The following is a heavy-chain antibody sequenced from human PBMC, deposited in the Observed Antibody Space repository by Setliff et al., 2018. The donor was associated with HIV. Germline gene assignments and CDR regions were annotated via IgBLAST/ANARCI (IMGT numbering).Heavy chain of an antibody. Sequence: SETLSLTCVVYGGSFSDYYWTWIRQPPEKGLEWIGKINYSGSTDYNSSLRSRVTISTDTSKNQFSLKVRSVTAADTAVYYCARHGESNYDSSGYDAFDIWGQGTMVTVSS. V-gene: IGHV4-34*01. CDR1: GGSFSDYY. J-gene: IGHJ3*02. CDR3: ARHGESNYDSSGYDAFDI. CDR2: INYSGST. D-gene: IGHD3-22*01.